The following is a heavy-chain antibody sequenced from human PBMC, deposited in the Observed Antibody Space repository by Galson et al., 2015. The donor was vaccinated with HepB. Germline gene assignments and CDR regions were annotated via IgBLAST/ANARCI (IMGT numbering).Heavy chain of an antibody. Sequence: SLRLSCAASGFTFTNYGMHWVRQAPGKGLEWVAVIWYDGSNKYYVGSVKGRFTISRDNSRNTLYLQMNSLRAEDTAVYYCARDSWRSYNYYYDYGMDVWGQGTTVTVSS. CDR3: ARDSWRSYNYYYDYGMDV. V-gene: IGHV3-33*01. CDR2: IWYDGSNK. CDR1: GFTFTNYG. J-gene: IGHJ6*01. D-gene: IGHD3-16*01.